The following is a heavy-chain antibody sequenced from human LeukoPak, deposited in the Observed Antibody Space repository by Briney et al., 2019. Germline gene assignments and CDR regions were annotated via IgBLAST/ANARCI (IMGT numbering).Heavy chain of an antibody. CDR3: ARSGRGTYYYFDL. J-gene: IGHJ4*02. V-gene: IGHV1-18*01. CDR1: GYTFTSYG. D-gene: IGHD1-26*01. Sequence: ASVRVSCKASGYTFTSYGISWVRQAPGQGLEWMGWISAYNGNTNYAQKFQGRVSMTADTSTSTAYMELRSLRSDDTAVYYCARSGRGTYYYFDLWGQGTLVTVSS. CDR2: ISAYNGNT.